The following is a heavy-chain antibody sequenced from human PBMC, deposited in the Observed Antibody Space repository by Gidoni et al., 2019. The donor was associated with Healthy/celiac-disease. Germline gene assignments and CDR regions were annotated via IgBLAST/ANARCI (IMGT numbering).Heavy chain of an antibody. CDR1: GGSISSYY. CDR3: ASGLTSSPFDY. CDR2: IYYSGST. J-gene: IGHJ4*02. V-gene: IGHV4-59*08. Sequence: QVQLQESGPGLVKPSETLSLTCTVSGGSISSYYWSWIRPPPGKGLEWIGYIYYSGSTNYNPSLMSRVTLPVDTSKNQFSLKLSSVTAADTAVYYCASGLTSSPFDYLGQGTLVTVSS.